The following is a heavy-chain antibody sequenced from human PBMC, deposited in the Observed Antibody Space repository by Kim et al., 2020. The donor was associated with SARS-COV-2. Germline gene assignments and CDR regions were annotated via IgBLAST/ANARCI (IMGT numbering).Heavy chain of an antibody. J-gene: IGHJ4*02. D-gene: IGHD1-1*01. V-gene: IGHV3-30*18. CDR3: AKSSATFDY. CDR1: GFTFSSYG. CDR2: ISYDGSNK. Sequence: GGSLRLSCAASGFTFSSYGMHWVRQAPGKGLEWVAVISYDGSNKYYADSVKGRFTISRDNSKNTLYLQMNSLRAEDTAVYYCAKSSATFDYCGQGTLVTVSS.